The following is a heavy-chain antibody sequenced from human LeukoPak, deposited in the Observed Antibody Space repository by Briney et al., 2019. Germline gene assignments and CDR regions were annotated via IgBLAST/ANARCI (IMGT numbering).Heavy chain of an antibody. J-gene: IGHJ4*02. D-gene: IGHD1-7*01. CDR1: GYTFTSYD. V-gene: IGHV1-8*01. CDR3: AKGRRAPLVGTITKSWIDY. CDR2: MNPNSGNT. Sequence: ASVKVSCKASGYTFTSYDINWVRQATGQGLEWMGWMNPNSGNTGYAQKFQGRVTMTRNTSISTAYMELSSLRAEDTAVYYCAKGRRAPLVGTITKSWIDYWGQGTLVTVSS.